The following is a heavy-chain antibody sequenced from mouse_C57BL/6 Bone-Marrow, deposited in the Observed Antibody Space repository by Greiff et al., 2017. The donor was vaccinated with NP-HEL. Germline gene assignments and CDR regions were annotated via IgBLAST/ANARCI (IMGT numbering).Heavy chain of an antibody. CDR1: GYEFSNYW. J-gene: IGHJ3*01. CDR3: ARGAY. Sequence: QVQLQQSGAELVKPGASVKISCKASGYEFSNYWMNWVKQRPGKGLEWIGQIYPGDGDTNYNGKFKDKATLTADKSASTAYMQLSRLTSEDAAVYFCARGAYWGQGTLVTGSA. CDR2: IYPGDGDT. V-gene: IGHV1-80*01.